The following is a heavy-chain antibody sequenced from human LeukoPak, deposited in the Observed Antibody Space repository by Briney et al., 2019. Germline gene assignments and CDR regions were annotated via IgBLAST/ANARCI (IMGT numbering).Heavy chain of an antibody. CDR1: GFTFRIYW. Sequence: PGGSMRLSCAASGFTFRIYWMHWVRHVPGEGLVWVSRINSDGSITNYADSVKGRFSISRDNAKNTLYLQMTSLRAEDTAVYYCALSETGDGRGYDAFDIWGQGTMVTVSS. D-gene: IGHD5-12*01. V-gene: IGHV3-74*01. CDR2: INSDGSIT. J-gene: IGHJ3*02. CDR3: ALSETGDGRGYDAFDI.